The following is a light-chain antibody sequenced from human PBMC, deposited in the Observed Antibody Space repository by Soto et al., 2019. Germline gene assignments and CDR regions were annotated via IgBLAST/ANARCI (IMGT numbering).Light chain of an antibody. J-gene: IGLJ1*01. CDR3: SSYAGSNNYV. Sequence: QSVLTQPPSASGSPGQSVTISCTGTSSDVGGYDFVSWYQQHPGKAPKLMIHEVSKRPSGVPDRFSGSKSGNTASLTVSGLQAEDEADYYCSSYAGSNNYVFGTGTKVTGL. CDR1: SSDVGGYDF. V-gene: IGLV2-8*01. CDR2: EVS.